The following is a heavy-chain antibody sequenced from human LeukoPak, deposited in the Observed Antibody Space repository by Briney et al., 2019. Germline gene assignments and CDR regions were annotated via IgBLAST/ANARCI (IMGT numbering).Heavy chain of an antibody. Sequence: GGSLRLSCAASGLTFSNYAMKWVRQAPGKGLEWVSTISATGTGTYYGDSVKGRFTISRDNAKNSLYLQMDSLRAEDTAVYYCARVVGKYYYYYYMDVWGKGTTVTVSS. J-gene: IGHJ6*03. D-gene: IGHD1-26*01. CDR2: ISATGTGT. CDR1: GLTFSNYA. V-gene: IGHV3-21*01. CDR3: ARVVGKYYYYYYMDV.